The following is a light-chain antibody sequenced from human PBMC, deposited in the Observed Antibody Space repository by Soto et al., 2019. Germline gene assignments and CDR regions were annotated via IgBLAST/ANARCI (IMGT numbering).Light chain of an antibody. Sequence: EIVMTQSPATLSVSPCEIATLSCRASQSVSTNFAWYQQRPGQAPRLLFYGASIRATAVPARFTASGSGTDFTLTISCLQSEDFATYYCQQYYSYPLTFGQGTKVDIK. CDR1: QSVSTN. CDR2: GAS. J-gene: IGKJ1*01. CDR3: QQYYSYPLT. V-gene: IGKV3-15*01.